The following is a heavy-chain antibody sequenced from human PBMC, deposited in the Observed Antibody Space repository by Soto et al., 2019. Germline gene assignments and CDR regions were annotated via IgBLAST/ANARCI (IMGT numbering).Heavy chain of an antibody. CDR2: VFYTGTAY. CDR1: GDSINSGEYY. V-gene: IGHV4-30-4*01. CDR3: ARDSVRFGPAFDH. Sequence: KPSETLSLTCTVSGDSINSGEYYWSWIRQPPGKGLEWTGSVFYTGTAYYYNPSLNSRVTISVDTSKNQFSLKLTSVTAADTAVYYCARDSVRFGPAFDHWGQGTLVTVSS. D-gene: IGHD3-3*01. J-gene: IGHJ4*02.